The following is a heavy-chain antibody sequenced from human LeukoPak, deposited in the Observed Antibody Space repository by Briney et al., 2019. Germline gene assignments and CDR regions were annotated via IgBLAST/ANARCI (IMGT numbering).Heavy chain of an antibody. D-gene: IGHD6-19*01. CDR2: IIPILGIA. CDR1: GGTFSSYT. CDR3: ARGEGSGWYLSFDY. J-gene: IGHJ4*02. V-gene: IGHV1-69*02. Sequence: GSSVKVSCKASGGTFSSYTISWVRRAPGQGLEWMGRIIPILGIANYAQKFQGRVTITADKSTSTAYMELSSLRSEDTAVYYCARGEGSGWYLSFDYWGQGTLVTVSS.